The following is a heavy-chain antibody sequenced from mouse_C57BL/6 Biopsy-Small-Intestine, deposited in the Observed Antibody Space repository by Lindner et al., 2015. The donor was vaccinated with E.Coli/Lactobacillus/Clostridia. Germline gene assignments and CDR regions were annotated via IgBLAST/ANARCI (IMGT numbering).Heavy chain of an antibody. V-gene: IGHV1-80*01. J-gene: IGHJ1*03. Sequence: VQLQESGAELVKPGASVKISCKASGYAFSSYWMNWVKQRPGKGLEWIGQIYPGDGDTNYNGKFKGKATLTADKSSSTAYMQLSSPTSEDSAVYFCAREDYGYEGRYFDVWGTGTTVTVSS. CDR2: IYPGDGDT. CDR1: GYAFSSYW. CDR3: AREDYGYEGRYFDV. D-gene: IGHD2-2*01.